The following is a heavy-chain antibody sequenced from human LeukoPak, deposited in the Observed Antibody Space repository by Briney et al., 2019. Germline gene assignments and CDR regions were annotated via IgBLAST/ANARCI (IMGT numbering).Heavy chain of an antibody. D-gene: IGHD3-22*01. CDR2: ISSSSSYI. CDR3: AREHSSGYYYTDY. J-gene: IGHJ4*02. Sequence: GGSLRLSCAASGFTVRNNHMSWVRQAPGKGLEWVSSISSSSSYIYYADSVKGRFTISRDNAKNSLYLQMNSLRAEDTAVYYCAREHSSGYYYTDYWGQGTLVTVSS. V-gene: IGHV3-21*01. CDR1: GFTVRNNH.